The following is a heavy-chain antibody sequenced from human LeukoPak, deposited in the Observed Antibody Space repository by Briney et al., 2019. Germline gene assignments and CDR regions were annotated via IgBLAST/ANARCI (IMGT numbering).Heavy chain of an antibody. CDR3: ARDELDWNEGWFDP. CDR2: IIPIFGTA. CDR1: GGTFSSYA. V-gene: IGHV1-69*13. D-gene: IGHD1-1*01. J-gene: IGHJ5*02. Sequence: SVKVSCKASGGTFSSYAISWVRQAPGQGLKWMGGIIPIFGTANYAQKFQGRVTITADESTSTAYMELSSLRSEDTAVYYCARDELDWNEGWFDPWGQGTLVTVSS.